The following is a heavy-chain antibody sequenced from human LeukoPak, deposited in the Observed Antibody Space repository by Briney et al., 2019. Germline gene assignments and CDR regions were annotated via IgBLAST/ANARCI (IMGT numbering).Heavy chain of an antibody. CDR1: GFPFSSYR. D-gene: IGHD1-1*01. V-gene: IGHV3-7*01. CDR2: ITQGGREQ. CDR3: ARLTGTTGFDY. J-gene: IGHJ4*02. Sequence: GGSLRLSCAASGFPFSSYRMRCVRQAPGGGRECVANITQGGREQHSVHSVKGRFPIRRDNAKNSLYMQLNSLRADDTAVYFCARLTGTTGFDYWGQGTLVTVSS.